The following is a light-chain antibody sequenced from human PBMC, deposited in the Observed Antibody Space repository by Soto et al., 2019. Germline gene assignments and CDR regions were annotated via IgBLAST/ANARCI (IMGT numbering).Light chain of an antibody. Sequence: ALKQPASGKRVDVHALTIISAETGSDVGAYNLVSWYQQHPGKAPKLIICEVNTRPSGISNRFSGSKSGDTASLTISGLQAEDETDYFCCSYAGTVAYVFGTGTKVTVL. J-gene: IGLJ1*01. CDR2: EVN. V-gene: IGLV2-23*02. CDR1: GSDVGAYNL. CDR3: CSYAGTVAYV.